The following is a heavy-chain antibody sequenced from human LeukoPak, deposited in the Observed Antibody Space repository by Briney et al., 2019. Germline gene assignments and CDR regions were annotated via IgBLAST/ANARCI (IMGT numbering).Heavy chain of an antibody. CDR2: IYYSGST. J-gene: IGHJ4*02. Sequence: SETLSLTCTVSGGSISSSYYWGWIRQPPGKGLEWIASIYYSGSTYYNPSLKSRVTISIDTSKNQFSLKLTSVTAADTAVYYCARQPPVAASGNFIDYWGQGTLVTVSS. D-gene: IGHD4-23*01. V-gene: IGHV4-39*01. CDR3: ARQPPVAASGNFIDY. CDR1: GGSISSSYY.